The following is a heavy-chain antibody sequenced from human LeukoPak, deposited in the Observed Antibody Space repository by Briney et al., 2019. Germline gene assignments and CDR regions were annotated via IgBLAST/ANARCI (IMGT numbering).Heavy chain of an antibody. V-gene: IGHV3-21*01. D-gene: IGHD2-2*01. CDR3: ARDEEEGYCSSTSCYPQYFQH. CDR2: ISSSSYYI. Sequence: GGSLRLSCAASGLTFRSYSMNWVRQAPGKGLEWVSSISSSSYYIYYADSVKGRFTISRDNAKNSLYLQMNSLRAEDTAVYYCARDEEEGYCSSTSCYPQYFQHWGQGTLVTVSS. CDR1: GLTFRSYS. J-gene: IGHJ1*01.